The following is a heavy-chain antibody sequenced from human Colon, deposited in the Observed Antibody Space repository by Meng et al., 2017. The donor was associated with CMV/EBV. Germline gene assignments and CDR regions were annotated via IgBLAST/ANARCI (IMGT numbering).Heavy chain of an antibody. J-gene: IGHJ4*02. D-gene: IGHD1-26*01. CDR2: IYWDDAK. CDR3: ALGTYAIMGAPEMDDY. Sequence: FSRRTRGVGVGWIRQPPGKPLEWLALIYWDDAKRYSPSLKTRLTIAKDTSKNQVVLTMTNMDPVDTATYYCALGTYAIMGAPEMDDYWGQGTLVTVSS. V-gene: IGHV2-5*02. CDR1: FSRRTRGVG.